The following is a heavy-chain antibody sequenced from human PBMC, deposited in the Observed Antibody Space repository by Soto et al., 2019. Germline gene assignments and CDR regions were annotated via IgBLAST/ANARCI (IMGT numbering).Heavy chain of an antibody. J-gene: IGHJ4*02. V-gene: IGHV3-48*02. Sequence: EVQLVESGGGLVQPGGSLRLSGVASGFTFSTDSMNWVRQAPGKGLEWVAHISTSGATRYYADSVKGRFPISTDTAKTSLYLHMDSLTNADTAVYYFARFFGIGFDYWGQGTLVTFSS. D-gene: IGHD3-10*01. CDR1: GFTFSTDS. CDR2: ISTSGATR. CDR3: ARFFGIGFDY.